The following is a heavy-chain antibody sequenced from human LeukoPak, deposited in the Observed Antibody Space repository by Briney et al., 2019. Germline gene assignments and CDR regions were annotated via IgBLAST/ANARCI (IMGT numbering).Heavy chain of an antibody. CDR3: ARDRSGRYSGSYYLYWFDP. J-gene: IGHJ5*02. Sequence: SVTVSCKASGGTFISYAISWVRQAPGQGLEWMGGIIPIFGTANYAQKFQGRVRITADESTSTAYMELSSLRSEDTAVYYCARDRSGRYSGSYYLYWFDPWGQGTLVTVSS. CDR2: IIPIFGTA. D-gene: IGHD1-26*01. CDR1: GGTFISYA. V-gene: IGHV1-69*01.